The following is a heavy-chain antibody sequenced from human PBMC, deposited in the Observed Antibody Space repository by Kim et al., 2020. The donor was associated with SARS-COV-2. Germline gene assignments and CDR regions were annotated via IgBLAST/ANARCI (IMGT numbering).Heavy chain of an antibody. J-gene: IGHJ4*02. Sequence: SETLSLTCTVSGGSISSYYWSWIRQPPGKGLEWIGYIYYSGSTNYNPSLKSRVTISVDTSKNQFSLKLSSVTAADTAVYYCASSPYYDFWSGYYRGRHGHFDYWGQGTLVTVSS. CDR1: GGSISSYY. CDR3: ASSPYYDFWSGYYRGRHGHFDY. V-gene: IGHV4-59*01. D-gene: IGHD3-3*01. CDR2: IYYSGST.